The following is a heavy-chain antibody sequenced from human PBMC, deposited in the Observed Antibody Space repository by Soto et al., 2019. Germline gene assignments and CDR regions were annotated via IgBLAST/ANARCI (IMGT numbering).Heavy chain of an antibody. V-gene: IGHV4-31*03. D-gene: IGHD3-10*01. J-gene: IGHJ4*02. CDR2: IYGSGGSGST. Sequence: SETLSLTCTVTGDSITNGGYYWSWIRQHPGKGLEWLGYIYGSGGSGSTLYNPSLKSRITLSVDTSKTQFSLNLSSVTVAETAVYFCARKQAGYFYGIDYWGQGNLVTVSS. CDR1: GDSITNGGYY. CDR3: ARKQAGYFYGIDY.